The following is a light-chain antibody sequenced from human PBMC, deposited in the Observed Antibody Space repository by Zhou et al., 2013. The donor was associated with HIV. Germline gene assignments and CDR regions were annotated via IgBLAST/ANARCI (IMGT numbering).Light chain of an antibody. CDR1: QSFSSKS. Sequence: EIVLTQSPGTLSLSPGERVILSCGASQSFSSKSLAWYQQKPGQSPRLLIYGASSRATGIPDRFSGSGSGTVFTLTISRLEPEDFAVYYCQQYHNSPPWTFGQGTKVEMK. CDR3: QQYHNSPPWT. CDR2: GAS. J-gene: IGKJ1*01. V-gene: IGKV3-20*01.